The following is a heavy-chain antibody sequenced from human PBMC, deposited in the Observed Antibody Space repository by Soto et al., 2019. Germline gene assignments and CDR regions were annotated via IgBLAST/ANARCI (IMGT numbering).Heavy chain of an antibody. V-gene: IGHV4-39*01. J-gene: IGHJ4*02. CDR1: GGSISSSSYD. CDR2: IYYSGST. Sequence: SGTLSLTCTASGGSISSSSYDGGWIRQPPGKGLEWIGSIYYSGSTYYNPSLKSRVTISVDTSKNQFSLKLSSVTAVDTAVYYCARHGDRVAVTLDYWGQGTLVTVSS. D-gene: IGHD2-21*02. CDR3: ARHGDRVAVTLDY.